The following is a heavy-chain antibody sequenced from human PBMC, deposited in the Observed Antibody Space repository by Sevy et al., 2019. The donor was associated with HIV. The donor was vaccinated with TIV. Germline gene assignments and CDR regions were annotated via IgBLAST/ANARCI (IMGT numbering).Heavy chain of an antibody. Sequence: SETLSLTCTVSGGSISSGGYYWSWIRQHPGKGLEWIGYIYYSGSTYYNPSLKSRVTIPVDTSKNQFSLKLSSVTAASTAVYYCARDRGYYYDSSGDVWGQGTTVTVSS. D-gene: IGHD3-22*01. J-gene: IGHJ6*02. CDR3: ARDRGYYYDSSGDV. CDR2: IYYSGST. V-gene: IGHV4-31*03. CDR1: GGSISSGGYY.